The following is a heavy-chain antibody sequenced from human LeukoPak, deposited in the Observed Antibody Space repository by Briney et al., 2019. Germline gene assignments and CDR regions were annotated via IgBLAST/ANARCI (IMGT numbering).Heavy chain of an antibody. V-gene: IGHV1-69*06. J-gene: IGHJ6*03. D-gene: IGHD4-17*01. Sequence: ASVKVSCKASGYTFTSYDINWVRQATGQGLEWMGGIIPIFGTANYAQKFQGRVTITADKSTSTAYMELSSLRSEDTAVYYCARVTTLSYYYYYMDVWGKGTTVTVSS. CDR1: GYTFTSYD. CDR3: ARVTTLSYYYYYMDV. CDR2: IIPIFGTA.